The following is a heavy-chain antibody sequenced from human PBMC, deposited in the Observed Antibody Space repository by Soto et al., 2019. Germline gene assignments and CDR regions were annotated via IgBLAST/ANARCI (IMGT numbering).Heavy chain of an antibody. Sequence: PSETLSLTCTVSGGSISSGDYYWSWIRQPPGKGLEWIGYIYYSGSTYYNPSLKSRVTISVDTSKNQFSLKLSSVTAADTAVYYCASGYYGSGSPLDYWGQGTLVTVSS. J-gene: IGHJ4*02. D-gene: IGHD3-10*01. CDR1: GGSISSGDYY. CDR2: IYYSGST. CDR3: ASGYYGSGSPLDY. V-gene: IGHV4-30-4*01.